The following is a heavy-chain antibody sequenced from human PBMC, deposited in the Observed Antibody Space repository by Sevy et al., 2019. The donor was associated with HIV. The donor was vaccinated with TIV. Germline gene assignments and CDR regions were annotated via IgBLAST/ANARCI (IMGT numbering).Heavy chain of an antibody. J-gene: IGHJ4*02. CDR3: MKTRLGRVSGTGY. CDR2: IRFDGSAK. Sequence: GGSLRLSCAASGFTFSRSGMHWVRQAPGKGLEWLTFIRFDGSAKYYADSVKGRFTISRDNSKNTLYFQMNSLRPEDTAVYYCMKTRLGRVSGTGYWGQGTLVTVSS. V-gene: IGHV3-30*02. CDR1: GFTFSRSG. D-gene: IGHD3-9*01.